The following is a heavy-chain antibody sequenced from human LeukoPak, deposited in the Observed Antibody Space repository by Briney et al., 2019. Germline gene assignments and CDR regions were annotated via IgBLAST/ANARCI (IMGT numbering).Heavy chain of an antibody. CDR3: ARGPVYGGVGNWFDP. CDR1: GYTFTSYD. CDR2: MNPNSGNT. Sequence: ASVKVSCKASGYTFTSYDINWVRQASGQGLEWMGWMNPNSGNTGYAQKFQGRVTMTRNTSISTAYMELSTLGSEDTAVYYCARGPVYGGVGNWFDPWGQGTLVTVSS. V-gene: IGHV1-8*01. D-gene: IGHD3-16*01. J-gene: IGHJ5*02.